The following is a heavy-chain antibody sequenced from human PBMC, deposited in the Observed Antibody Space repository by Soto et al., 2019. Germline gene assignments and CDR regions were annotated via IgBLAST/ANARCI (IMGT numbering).Heavy chain of an antibody. V-gene: IGHV4-34*01. Sequence: QVQLQQWGAGLLKPSETLSLTCAVSGGSLGGFHWSWIRQPPGKGLEWIGGISRSGSTNYDPSLKSRVTMSMDTSRNQVSLNLSSVTDADTAVYYCARGRTAALIETRLFRVLFDLWGHGNLVIVSS. CDR2: ISRSGST. CDR3: ARGRTAALIETRLFRVLFDL. D-gene: IGHD3-10*01. CDR1: GGSLGGFH. J-gene: IGHJ4*01.